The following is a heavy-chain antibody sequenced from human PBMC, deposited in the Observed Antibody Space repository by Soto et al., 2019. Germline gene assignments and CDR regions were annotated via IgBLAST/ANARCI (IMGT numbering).Heavy chain of an antibody. V-gene: IGHV4-34*01. CDR3: AGLEVGASMNGGGFDD. Sequence: PSETLSLTCAVYGGSFSGYYWSWIRQPPGPGLEWIGEINHSGSTNYNPSLKSRVTISLDPSKNQFSLRLRCGTAADTAVYYCAGLEVGASMNGGGFDDWGQGTQVTVSS. CDR2: INHSGST. CDR1: GGSFSGYY. D-gene: IGHD1-26*01. J-gene: IGHJ5*02.